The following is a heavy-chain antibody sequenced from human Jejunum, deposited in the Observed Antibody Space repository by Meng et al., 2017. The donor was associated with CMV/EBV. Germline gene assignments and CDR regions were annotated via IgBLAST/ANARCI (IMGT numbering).Heavy chain of an antibody. CDR1: GANLVNDG. J-gene: IGHJ6*02. CDR2: IIPSLDAA. Sequence: GANLVNDGISWVRQAPGQGLEWMGGIIPSLDAAKYAQKFQDRVTITADKSTNTAYMELSSLRSVDTAVYYCARAVRSSFYYYAMDVWGQGTTVTVSS. D-gene: IGHD2-15*01. V-gene: IGHV1-69*06. CDR3: ARAVRSSFYYYAMDV.